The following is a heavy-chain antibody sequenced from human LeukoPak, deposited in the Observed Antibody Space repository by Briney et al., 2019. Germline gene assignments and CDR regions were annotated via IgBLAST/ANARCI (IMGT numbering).Heavy chain of an antibody. D-gene: IGHD3-22*01. J-gene: IGHJ4*02. CDR1: GFTFSSYG. CDR3: ARDPTAYYDSSGYYLNTIDY. CDR2: IWYDGSNK. Sequence: GGSLRLSCAASGFTFSSYGMHWVRQAPGKGLEWVAVIWYDGSNKYYADSVKGRFTTSRDNSKKTLYLQMNSLRAEDTAVYYCARDPTAYYDSSGYYLNTIDYWGQGTLVTVSS. V-gene: IGHV3-33*01.